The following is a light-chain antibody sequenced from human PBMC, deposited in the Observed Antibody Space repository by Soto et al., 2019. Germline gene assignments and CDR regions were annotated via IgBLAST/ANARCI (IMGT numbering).Light chain of an antibody. V-gene: IGKV3-20*01. Sequence: EIVLTQSPGTLSLSPGERATLSCTASQTVNSNFFAWYQHQAGQAPRLLMYGGSSRATGIPDRFSGSGTGKEFTLTISSLEPEDFAVYYCQQYGISPLTFGGGTKVEIK. J-gene: IGKJ4*01. CDR1: QTVNSNF. CDR2: GGS. CDR3: QQYGISPLT.